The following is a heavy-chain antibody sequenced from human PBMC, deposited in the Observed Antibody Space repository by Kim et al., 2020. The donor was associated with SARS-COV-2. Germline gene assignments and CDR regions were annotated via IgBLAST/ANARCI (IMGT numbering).Heavy chain of an antibody. V-gene: IGHV3-74*01. CDR2: INSDGSST. D-gene: IGHD6-19*01. J-gene: IGHJ5*02. CDR3: ARALSWWLVRGYFQNWFDP. Sequence: GGSLRLSCAASGFTFSSYWMHWVRQAPGKGLVWVSRINSDGSSTSYADSVKGRFTISRDNAKNTLYLQMNSLRAEDTAVYYCARALSWWLVRGYFQNWFDPWGQGTLVTVSS. CDR1: GFTFSSYW.